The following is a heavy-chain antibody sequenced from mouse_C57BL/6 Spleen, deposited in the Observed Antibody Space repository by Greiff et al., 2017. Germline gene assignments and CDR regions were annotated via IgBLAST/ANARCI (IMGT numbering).Heavy chain of an antibody. V-gene: IGHV2-3*01. CDR3: AKGGDGTWFAY. Sequence: VKLQQSGPGLVAPSQSLSITCTVSGFSLTSYGVSWVRQPPGKGLEWLGVIWGDGSTNYHSALISRLGISKDNSKSQVFLKLNSLQTDDTATYYCAKGGDGTWFAYWGQGTLVTVSA. CDR2: IWGDGST. J-gene: IGHJ3*01. CDR1: GFSLTSYG. D-gene: IGHD2-3*01.